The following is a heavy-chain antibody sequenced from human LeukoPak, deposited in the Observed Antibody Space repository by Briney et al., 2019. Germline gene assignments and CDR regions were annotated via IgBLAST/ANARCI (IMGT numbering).Heavy chain of an antibody. CDR1: GFTFSKYW. Sequence: PGGSPRLSCAASGFTFSKYWMLWVRQAPGKGLESVSRINTDGTVTTYADSVKGRFTVSSDNADNTMFLQMNSVRDEDTAVYYCATKQWLAPPPDSWGQGTPVTVSS. CDR2: INTDGTVT. CDR3: ATKQWLAPPPDS. V-gene: IGHV3-74*01. J-gene: IGHJ4*02. D-gene: IGHD6-19*01.